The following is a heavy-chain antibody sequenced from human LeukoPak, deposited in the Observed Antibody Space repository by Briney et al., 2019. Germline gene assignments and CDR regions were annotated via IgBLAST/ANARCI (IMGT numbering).Heavy chain of an antibody. CDR3: AKHSGSYFIYYVDS. CDR2: IWYDGSNK. J-gene: IGHJ4*02. CDR1: GFTFSSYG. V-gene: IGHV3-33*06. D-gene: IGHD1-26*01. Sequence: PGGSLRLSCAASGFTFSSYGMHWVRQAPGKGLEWVAVIWYDGSNKYYADSVKGRFTISRDNSENTLYLQMNSLRAEDTALYYCAKHSGSYFIYYVDSWGQGTLVTVSS.